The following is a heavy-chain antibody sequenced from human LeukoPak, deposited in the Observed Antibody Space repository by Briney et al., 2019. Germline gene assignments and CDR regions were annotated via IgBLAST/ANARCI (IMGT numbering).Heavy chain of an antibody. V-gene: IGHV3-30*18. CDR1: GFTFSSYG. J-gene: IGHJ4*02. D-gene: IGHD3-3*01. CDR3: AKEVEWLLFDPLRPNPIDY. Sequence: PGRSLRLSCAASGFTFSSYGMHWVRQAPGKGLEWVAVISYDGSNKYYADSVKGRFTISRDNSKNTLYLQMNSLRAEDTAVYYCAKEVEWLLFDPLRPNPIDYWGQGTLVTVSS. CDR2: ISYDGSNK.